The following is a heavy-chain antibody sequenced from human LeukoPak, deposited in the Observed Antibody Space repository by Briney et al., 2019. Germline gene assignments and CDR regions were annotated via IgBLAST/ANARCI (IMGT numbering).Heavy chain of an antibody. CDR1: GGPISSYY. Sequence: SEILSLTCTVSGGPISSYYWSWIRQPPGKGLEWIGYIYYSGSTNYNPSLKSRVTISVDTSKNQFSLKLSSVTAADTAVYYCARVGLLYYYDSSGYPNPTAYDAFDIWGQGTMVTVSS. D-gene: IGHD3-22*01. J-gene: IGHJ3*02. CDR3: ARVGLLYYYDSSGYPNPTAYDAFDI. CDR2: IYYSGST. V-gene: IGHV4-59*01.